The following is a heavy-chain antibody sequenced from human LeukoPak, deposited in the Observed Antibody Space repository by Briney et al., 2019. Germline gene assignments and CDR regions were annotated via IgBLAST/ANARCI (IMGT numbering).Heavy chain of an antibody. D-gene: IGHD3-22*01. CDR3: ASPSMIVVVPGNRGAFDI. CDR2: IYYSGST. J-gene: IGHJ3*02. V-gene: IGHV4-39*01. CDR1: GGSLSSSSYY. Sequence: PSETLSLTCTVSGGSLSSSSYYWGWIRQPPGKGLEWIGSIYYSGSTYYNPSLKSRVTISVDTSKNQFSLKLSSVTAADTAVYYCASPSMIVVVPGNRGAFDIWGQGTMVTVSS.